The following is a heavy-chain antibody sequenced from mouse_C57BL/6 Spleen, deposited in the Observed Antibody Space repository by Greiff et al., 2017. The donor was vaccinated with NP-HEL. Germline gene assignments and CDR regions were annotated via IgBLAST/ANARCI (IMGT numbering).Heavy chain of an antibody. D-gene: IGHD1-1*01. CDR1: GFTFSSYG. CDR3: ARQDTTVVDYFDY. J-gene: IGHJ2*01. CDR2: ISSGGSYT. V-gene: IGHV5-6*01. Sequence: EVKLVESGGDLVKPGGSLKLSCAASGFTFSSYGMSWVRQTPDKRLEWVATISSGGSYTYYPDSVKGRFTISRDNAKNTLYLQMSSLKSEDTAMYYCARQDTTVVDYFDYWGQGTTLTVSS.